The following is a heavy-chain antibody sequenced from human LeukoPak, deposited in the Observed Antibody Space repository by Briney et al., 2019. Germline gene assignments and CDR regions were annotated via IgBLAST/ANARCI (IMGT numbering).Heavy chain of an antibody. Sequence: GGSLRLSCAASGFTFSSYSMNWVRQAPGKGLEWVSSISSSSRYIYYIDPVKGRFTISRDNGKNSLYLQMNSLRAEDTAVYYCARGLTSSWSNNWFDPWGQGTLVTVSS. CDR1: GFTFSSYS. V-gene: IGHV3-21*01. CDR2: ISSSSRYI. CDR3: ARGLTSSWSNNWFDP. D-gene: IGHD6-13*01. J-gene: IGHJ5*02.